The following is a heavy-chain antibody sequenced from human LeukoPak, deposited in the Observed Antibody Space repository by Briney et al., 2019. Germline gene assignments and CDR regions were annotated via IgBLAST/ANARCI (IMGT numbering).Heavy chain of an antibody. D-gene: IGHD3-22*01. J-gene: IGHJ3*02. V-gene: IGHV4-61*05. Sequence: PSETLSLTCTVSGGSISSSSYYWSWIRQPPGKGLEWIGYIYYSGSTNYNPSLKSRVTISVDTSKNQFSLKLSSVTAADTAVYYCARHAPYYYDSSGLRAFDIWGQGTMVTVSS. CDR3: ARHAPYYYDSSGLRAFDI. CDR2: IYYSGST. CDR1: GGSISSSSYY.